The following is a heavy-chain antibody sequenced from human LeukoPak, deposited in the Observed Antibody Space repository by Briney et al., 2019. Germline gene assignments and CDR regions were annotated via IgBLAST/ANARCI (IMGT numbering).Heavy chain of an antibody. CDR2: INHSGST. J-gene: IGHJ4*02. V-gene: IGHV4-34*01. CDR1: GGSFSGYY. D-gene: IGHD2/OR15-2a*01. Sequence: SETLSLTCAVYGGSFSGYYWSWIRQPPGKGLEWIGEINHSGSTNYNPSLKSRVTISVDTSKNQFSLKLSSVTAADTAVYYCARGRFRIALFDYWGQGTLVTVSS. CDR3: ARGRFRIALFDY.